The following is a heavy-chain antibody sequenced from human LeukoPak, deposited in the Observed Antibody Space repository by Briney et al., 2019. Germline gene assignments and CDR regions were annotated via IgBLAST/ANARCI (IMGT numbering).Heavy chain of an antibody. Sequence: PGGSLRLSCAASGFTFNNYAMTWVRQAPGKGLERVSSISASGVMTYYADSVKGRFTVSRDNSKNSLYLQMSSLTAADTAVYYCAKDRSIGTYYTFDHWGQGTLVTVSS. CDR3: AKDRSIGTYYTFDH. CDR2: ISASGVMT. D-gene: IGHD1-26*01. V-gene: IGHV3-23*01. CDR1: GFTFNNYA. J-gene: IGHJ4*02.